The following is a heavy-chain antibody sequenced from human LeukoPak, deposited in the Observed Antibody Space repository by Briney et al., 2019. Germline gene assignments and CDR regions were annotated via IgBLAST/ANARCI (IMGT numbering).Heavy chain of an antibody. J-gene: IGHJ4*02. CDR1: GGSFSGYY. CDR3: ARGKNNYFDY. CDR2: INHSGST. Sequence: KPSETLSLTCAVYGGSFSGYYWSWIRQPPGKGLEWIGEINHSGSTNYNPSLKSRVTISVDTSMNQFSLKLSSVTAADTAVYYCARGKNNYFDYWGQGTLVTVSS. V-gene: IGHV4-34*01.